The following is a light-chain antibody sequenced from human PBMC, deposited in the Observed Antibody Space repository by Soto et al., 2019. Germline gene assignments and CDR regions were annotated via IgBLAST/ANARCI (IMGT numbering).Light chain of an antibody. V-gene: IGKV3-11*01. CDR3: QQRTNWPSLT. CDR2: DAS. CDR1: QSVSSY. J-gene: IGKJ4*01. Sequence: EIVLTQSPSTLSLSPGDRATLSCRASQSVSSYLAWYQQKPGQAPRLLIYDASNRATGIPARFSGSGSETDFTLTISSLEPEDFAVYYCQQRTNWPSLTFGGGTKVEIK.